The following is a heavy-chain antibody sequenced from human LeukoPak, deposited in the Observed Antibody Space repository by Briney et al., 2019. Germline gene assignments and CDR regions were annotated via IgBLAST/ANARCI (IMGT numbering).Heavy chain of an antibody. CDR2: INSDGSST. D-gene: IGHD3-22*01. CDR1: GFTFSSYW. V-gene: IGHV3-74*01. J-gene: IGHJ3*02. Sequence: PGGSLRLSCAASGFTFSSYWMHWVREAPGKGLGWGSRINSDGSSTSYADSVKGRFTISRDNAKNTLYLQMNSLRAEDTAVYYCARVGSYYDSSGYAGAFDIWGQGTMVTVSS. CDR3: ARVGSYYDSSGYAGAFDI.